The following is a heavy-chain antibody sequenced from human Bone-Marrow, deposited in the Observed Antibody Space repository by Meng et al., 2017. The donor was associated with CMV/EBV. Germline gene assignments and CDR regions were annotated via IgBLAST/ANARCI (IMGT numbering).Heavy chain of an antibody. J-gene: IGHJ4*02. CDR1: GFTFSNYA. V-gene: IGHV3-64*02. Sequence: GKSLKISCAASGFTFSNYAMHWVRQAPGRGLECVSTISDDGSRTYYADSVKGRFTISRDNSKNTLYLQMGSLRAEDMAVYYCARGRGGATTRYFDYWGQGTLVTVSS. CDR2: ISDDGSRT. D-gene: IGHD1-26*01. CDR3: ARGRGGATTRYFDY.